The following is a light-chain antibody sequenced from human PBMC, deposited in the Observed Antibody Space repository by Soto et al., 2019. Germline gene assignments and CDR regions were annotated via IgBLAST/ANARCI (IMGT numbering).Light chain of an antibody. J-gene: IGKJ4*01. CDR3: QCYSGSQT. CDR2: GAS. CDR1: QSVNSLY. V-gene: IGKV3-20*01. Sequence: IALTQSPGTLSLSPGERATLSCRASQSVNSLYLAWYQQKPGQAPRLLIYGASSRATGIPDRFSGSGSGTDFTLTISRLEPEDFAVYYCQCYSGSQTFGGGTKVEIK.